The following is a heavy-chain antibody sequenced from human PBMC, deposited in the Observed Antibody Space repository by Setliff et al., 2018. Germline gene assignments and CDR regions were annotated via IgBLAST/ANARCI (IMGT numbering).Heavy chain of an antibody. CDR1: GFTFSSYA. CDR3: SVQSEFGHDCSDGSCHPNYFDS. D-gene: IGHD2-15*01. V-gene: IGHV3-30*14. J-gene: IGHJ4*02. CDR2: ISYDGRT. Sequence: GGSLRLSCAASGFTFSSYAMHWVRQAPGKGLEWVAVISYDGRTFYADSVRGRFTISRDSSENTLFLQMTSLRAEDTAVYYCSVQSEFGHDCSDGSCHPNYFDSWGQGTLVTVSS.